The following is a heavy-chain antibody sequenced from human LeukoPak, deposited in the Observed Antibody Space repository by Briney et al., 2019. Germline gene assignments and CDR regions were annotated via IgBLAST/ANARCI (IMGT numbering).Heavy chain of an antibody. V-gene: IGHV1-46*01. CDR1: GYTFTSYY. D-gene: IGHD4-17*01. CDR3: ARGRTNYGDSKESDY. J-gene: IGHJ4*02. Sequence: GASVKVSCKASGYTFTSYYMHWVRQAPGQGLEWMGIINPSGGSTSYAQKFQGRVTMTRDTSTSTVYMELSSLRSEDTAVYYCARGRTNYGDSKESDYWGQGTLVTVSS. CDR2: INPSGGST.